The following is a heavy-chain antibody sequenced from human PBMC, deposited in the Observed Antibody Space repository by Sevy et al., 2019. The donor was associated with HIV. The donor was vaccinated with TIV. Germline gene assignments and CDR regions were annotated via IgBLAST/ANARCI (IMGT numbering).Heavy chain of an antibody. Sequence: GGFLRLSCAASGFTFSSYSMNWVRQAPGKGLEWVSYISSSSSTIYYADSVKGRFTISRDNAKNSLYLQMNSLRAEDTAVYYCARCPGYCSSTSCYLEGMDVWGQGTTVTVSS. CDR2: ISSSSSTI. CDR1: GFTFSSYS. J-gene: IGHJ6*02. CDR3: ARCPGYCSSTSCYLEGMDV. D-gene: IGHD2-2*01. V-gene: IGHV3-48*01.